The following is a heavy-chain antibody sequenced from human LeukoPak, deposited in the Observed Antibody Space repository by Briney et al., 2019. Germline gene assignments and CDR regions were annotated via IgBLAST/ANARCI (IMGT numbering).Heavy chain of an antibody. CDR1: GGSISSGGYS. V-gene: IGHV4-31*03. CDR2: VHNSGNT. J-gene: IGHJ4*02. D-gene: IGHD3-22*01. Sequence: SETLSLTCTVSGGSISSGGYSWNWIRQHPGRGLEWIGYVHNSGNTYYSPSLESRVTISVDSSKNQVSLRLFSVTAADTGIYYCASEFYHDSSGYYSIWGQGTLVTVSS. CDR3: ASEFYHDSSGYYSI.